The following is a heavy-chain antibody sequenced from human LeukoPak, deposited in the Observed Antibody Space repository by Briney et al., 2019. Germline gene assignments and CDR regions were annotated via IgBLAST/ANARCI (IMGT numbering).Heavy chain of an antibody. CDR3: ATDSYSSSRLDY. CDR2: FDPEDGET. J-gene: IGHJ4*02. CDR1: GYTLTELS. Sequence: ASVKVSCKVSGYTLTELSMHWVRQAPGKGLEWMGGFDPEDGETICAQKFQGRVTMTEDTSTDTAYMELSSLRSEDTAVYYCATDSYSSSRLDYWGQGTLVTVSS. D-gene: IGHD6-6*01. V-gene: IGHV1-24*01.